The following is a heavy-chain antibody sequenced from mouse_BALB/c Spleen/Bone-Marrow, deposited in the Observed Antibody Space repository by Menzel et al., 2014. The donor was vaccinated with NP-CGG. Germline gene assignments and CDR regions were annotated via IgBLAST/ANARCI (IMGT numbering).Heavy chain of an antibody. V-gene: IGHV2-2*02. Sequence: QVQLKESGPGLVQPSQSLSITCTVSGFSLTSYGVHWVRQSPGKGLEWLGVIWSGGSTDYNAAFISRLSISKDNSKSQVFFKMNSLQANDTAICYCARQGRYFDVWGAGTTVTVSS. CDR2: IWSGGST. CDR1: GFSLTSYG. J-gene: IGHJ1*01. CDR3: ARQGRYFDV.